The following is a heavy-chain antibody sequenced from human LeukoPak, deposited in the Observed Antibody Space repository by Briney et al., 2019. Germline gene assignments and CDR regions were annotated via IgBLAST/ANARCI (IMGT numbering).Heavy chain of an antibody. CDR1: GYSITSGYN. V-gene: IGHV4-38-2*02. CDR3: VRYCSSTTCYTRAVDY. J-gene: IGHJ4*02. D-gene: IGHD2-2*02. Sequence: SETLSLTCTVSGYSITSGYNWAWIRQPPGKVLEWIGSIYHSGSAYYNPSLKSRVTISVDTSKNQFSLKLSSVTAADTAAYYCVRYCSSTTCYTRAVDYWGQGTLVTVSS. CDR2: IYHSGSA.